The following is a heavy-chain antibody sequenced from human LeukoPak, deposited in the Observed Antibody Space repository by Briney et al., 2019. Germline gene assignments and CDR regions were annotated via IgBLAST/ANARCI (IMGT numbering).Heavy chain of an antibody. CDR2: VWHDDNQK. D-gene: IGHD1-26*01. J-gene: IGHJ3*01. CDR1: GFPFSIFG. CDR3: ARDGSTYTINFYQALDV. V-gene: IGHV3-33*01. Sequence: PGGSLRLSCAASGFPFSIFGMHWVRQAPGKGLEGVAVVWHDDNQKYYADSVKGRFTISKDNSKNTVYLQMNSLRAEDTATYYCARDGSTYTINFYQALDVWGQGTMVTVSS.